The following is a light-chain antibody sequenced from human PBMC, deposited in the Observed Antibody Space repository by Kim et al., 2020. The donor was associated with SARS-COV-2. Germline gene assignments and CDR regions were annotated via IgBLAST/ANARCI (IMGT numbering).Light chain of an antibody. CDR1: QSICSL. CDR2: GSS. V-gene: IGKV3D-15*01. CDR3: QQYNNSPA. J-gene: IGKJ4*01. Sequence: GESPPRRCRASQSICSLSAWHQKHPRQAPRLLIYGSSTRATSLPAMFSGSGSRTEFTLTVSRLQSEYLAVYYCQQYNNSPAFGGGTKVDIK.